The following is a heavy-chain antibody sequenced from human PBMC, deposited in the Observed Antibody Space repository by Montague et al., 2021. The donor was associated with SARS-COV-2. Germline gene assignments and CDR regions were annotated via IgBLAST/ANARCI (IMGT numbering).Heavy chain of an antibody. V-gene: IGHV4-34*01. Sequence: SETLSLTCAVYGGSFSGYYWSWIRQPPGKGLEWIGEINHSGSTNYNPSLKSRVTISVDTSKNQFSLKLSSVTAADTAVYYCARGLQRVVAGILGVGTYYYYYDDMDVWGQGTTVTVSS. D-gene: IGHD1-26*01. CDR1: GGSFSGYY. J-gene: IGHJ6*02. CDR3: ARGLQRVVAGILGVGTYYYYYDDMDV. CDR2: INHSGST.